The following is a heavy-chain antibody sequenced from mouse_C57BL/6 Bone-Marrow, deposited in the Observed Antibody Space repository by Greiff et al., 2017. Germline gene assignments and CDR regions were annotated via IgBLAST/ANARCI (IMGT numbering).Heavy chain of an antibody. V-gene: IGHV1-50*01. CDR1: GYTFTSYW. Sequence: QVQLQQPGAELVKPGASVKLSCKASGYTFTSYWMQWVKQRPGQGLEWIGEIDPSDSYTNYNQKFKGKATLTVDTSSSPAYMQRSSLTSEDSAVYYCARFLRLTWFAYWGQGTLVTVSA. D-gene: IGHD3-2*02. CDR3: ARFLRLTWFAY. CDR2: IDPSDSYT. J-gene: IGHJ3*01.